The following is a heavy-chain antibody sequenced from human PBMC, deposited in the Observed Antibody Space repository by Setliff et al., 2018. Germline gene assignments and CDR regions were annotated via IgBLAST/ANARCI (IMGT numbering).Heavy chain of an antibody. CDR3: ARASRFGTIRYRGDYYMDV. Sequence: GASVKVSCKASGYTFTNYAMNWVRQAPGQGLEWMGWINTNTGFPTYAQGFTGRFVFSLDTSVSTAYLQISSLKAEDTAVYYCARASRFGTIRYRGDYYMDVWGKGTTVTVSS. J-gene: IGHJ6*03. D-gene: IGHD3-10*01. CDR1: GYTFTNYA. V-gene: IGHV7-4-1*02. CDR2: INTNTGFP.